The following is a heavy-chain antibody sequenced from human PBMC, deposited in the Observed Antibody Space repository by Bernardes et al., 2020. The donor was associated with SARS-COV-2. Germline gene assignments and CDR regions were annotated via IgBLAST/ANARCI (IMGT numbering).Heavy chain of an antibody. D-gene: IGHD2-15*01. J-gene: IGHJ4*02. CDR1: FFSLTPSGVG. V-gene: IGHV2-5*02. Sequence: SGPTLSKPTQTLTLTCPFSFFSLTPSGVGVGWIRQPPGKALEWLTIIYWDDDVRSRPSLKTRLTITKDTSKNQVVLTLTNMDPVDTATYYCARGRRRASCSGGKCYYFDYWGQGTPVTVSS. CDR3: ARGRRRASCSGGKCYYFDY. CDR2: IYWDDDV.